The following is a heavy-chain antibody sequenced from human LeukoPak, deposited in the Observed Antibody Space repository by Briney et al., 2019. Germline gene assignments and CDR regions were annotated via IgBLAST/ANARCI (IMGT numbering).Heavy chain of an antibody. CDR1: GFTFSSYW. CDR3: ARGTTILHCAFDI. Sequence: VGSLRLSCAASGFTFSSYWMSWVRQAPGKGLEWVANIKQDGSEKYYVDSVKGRFTISRDNAKNSLYLQMNSLRAEDTAVYYCARGTTILHCAFDIWGQGTMVTVSS. J-gene: IGHJ3*02. D-gene: IGHD3-3*01. CDR2: IKQDGSEK. V-gene: IGHV3-7*01.